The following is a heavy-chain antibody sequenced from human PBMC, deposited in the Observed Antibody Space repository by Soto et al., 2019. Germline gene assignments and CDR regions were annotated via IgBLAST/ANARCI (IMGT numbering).Heavy chain of an antibody. V-gene: IGHV1-18*04. Sequence: QVQLVQSGVEVKKPGASVKVSCKASGYTFISHGISWVRQAPGQGLEWMGWISGKNGNTNYAQKLQGRVTLTTDTSTSTAYMELRSLRSDDTAVYICARVSSSIVVVPDYGMDVWGQGTTVTVSS. CDR1: GYTFISHG. D-gene: IGHD2-15*01. J-gene: IGHJ6*02. CDR2: ISGKNGNT. CDR3: ARVSSSIVVVPDYGMDV.